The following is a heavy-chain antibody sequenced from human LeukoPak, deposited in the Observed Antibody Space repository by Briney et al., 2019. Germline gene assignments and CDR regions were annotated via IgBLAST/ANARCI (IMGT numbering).Heavy chain of an antibody. CDR1: GFTFSTSS. D-gene: IGHD5-12*01. Sequence: GGSLRLSCEASGFTFSTSSMHWVRQAPGKGLEWVSSISSSSSYKYYADSVKGRFTISRDNSKNTLNLQMNNLRAEDTAIYYCAPDPNKWLRNYWGQGTLVTVSS. J-gene: IGHJ4*02. CDR2: ISSSSSYK. CDR3: APDPNKWLRNY. V-gene: IGHV3-21*04.